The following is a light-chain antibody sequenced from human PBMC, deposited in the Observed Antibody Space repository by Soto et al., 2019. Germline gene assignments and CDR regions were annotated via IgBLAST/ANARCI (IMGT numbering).Light chain of an antibody. Sequence: IQLTQSPSSLSASVGDRVTITCRARQGISSYLAWYQQKPGKAPKLLIYAASTLQSGVPSRFSGSGSGTDFTLTISSLQPEEFATYYWEQHNRYSITFGQGTRLEIK. CDR2: AAS. CDR1: QGISSY. CDR3: EQHNRYSIT. J-gene: IGKJ5*01. V-gene: IGKV1-9*01.